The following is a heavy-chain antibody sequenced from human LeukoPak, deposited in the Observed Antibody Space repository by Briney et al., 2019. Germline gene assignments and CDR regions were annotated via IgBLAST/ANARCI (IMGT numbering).Heavy chain of an antibody. V-gene: IGHV4-39*01. CDR2: IYYSGST. J-gene: IGHJ4*02. Sequence: WVRQPPGKGLEWIGSIYYSGSTYYNPSLKSRVTISVDTSKNQFSLKLSSVTAADTAVYYCARLHYDSSGCYFDYWGQGTLVTVSS. D-gene: IGHD3-22*01. CDR3: ARLHYDSSGCYFDY.